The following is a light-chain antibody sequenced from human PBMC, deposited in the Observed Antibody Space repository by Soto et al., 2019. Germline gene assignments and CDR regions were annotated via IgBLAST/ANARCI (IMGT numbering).Light chain of an antibody. CDR3: QQYNSYPLT. CDR1: QNSNSW. V-gene: IGKV1-5*03. CDR2: KPS. Sequence: DIQMTQSPSTLSASVGDRVTITCRASQNSNSWLAWYQQKPGTAPKLLIYKPSRLESGVPSRFSGSGSGTEFTLTISSLQPDDFATYDCQQYNSYPLTCGGETKVELK. J-gene: IGKJ4*01.